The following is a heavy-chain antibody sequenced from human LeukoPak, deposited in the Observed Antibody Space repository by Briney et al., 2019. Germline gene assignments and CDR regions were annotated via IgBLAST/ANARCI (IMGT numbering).Heavy chain of an antibody. J-gene: IGHJ4*02. CDR2: IYSGGSP. Sequence: GGSLRLSCAASGFTVSSNYMSWVRQAPGKGLEGVSVIYSGGSPYYADSVKGRFTISRDNSKKTLYLQMNSLRAEDTAVYYCALPRYGSGSYTDYWGQGTLVTASS. CDR3: ALPRYGSGSYTDY. D-gene: IGHD3-10*01. CDR1: GFTVSSNY. V-gene: IGHV3-53*01.